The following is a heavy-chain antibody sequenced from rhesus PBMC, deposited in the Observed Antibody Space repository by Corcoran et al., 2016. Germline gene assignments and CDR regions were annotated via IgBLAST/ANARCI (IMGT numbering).Heavy chain of an antibody. Sequence: QVQLQESGPGLVKPSETLSLTCAVSGGSFSSYWWSWIRQPPGKGLEWIGEINGNSGSTNYNPSPKSRVTISKDASKNQFALKLSSVTASDTAVYYCARYTDYGSSSLLGYWGQGVLVTVSS. CDR1: GGSFSSYW. D-gene: IGHD4-29*01. V-gene: IGHV4-80*01. CDR3: ARYTDYGSSSLLGY. J-gene: IGHJ4*01. CDR2: INGNSGST.